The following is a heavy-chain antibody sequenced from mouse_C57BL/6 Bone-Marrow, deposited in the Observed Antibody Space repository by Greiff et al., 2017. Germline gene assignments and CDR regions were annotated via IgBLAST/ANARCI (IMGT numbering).Heavy chain of an antibody. D-gene: IGHD4-1*01. J-gene: IGHJ3*01. CDR3: ARSLTGTGFAY. V-gene: IGHV3-8*01. CDR1: GYSITSAY. CDR2: ISYSGST. Sequence: EVQLQQSGPGLAKPSQTLSLTCSVTGYSITSAYWNWIRKFPGNKLEYMGYISYSGSTYYNPSLKSRISITRDTSKNQYYLQLNSVTTEDTATYYCARSLTGTGFAYWGQGTLVTVSA.